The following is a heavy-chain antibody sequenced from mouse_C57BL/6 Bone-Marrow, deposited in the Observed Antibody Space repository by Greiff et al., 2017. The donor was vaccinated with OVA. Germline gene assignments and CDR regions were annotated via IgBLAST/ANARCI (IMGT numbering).Heavy chain of an antibody. CDR2: IDPEDGET. V-gene: IGHV14-2*01. Sequence: EVQLVESGAELVKPGASVKLSCTASGFNIKDYYMHWVKQRTEQGLEWIGRIDPEDGETKYAPKFQGKATITADPSSNTAYLQRSSLTSEDTAVYYCARDGNGGRYYAMDYWGQGTSVTVSS. J-gene: IGHJ4*01. D-gene: IGHD2-1*01. CDR1: GFNIKDYY. CDR3: ARDGNGGRYYAMDY.